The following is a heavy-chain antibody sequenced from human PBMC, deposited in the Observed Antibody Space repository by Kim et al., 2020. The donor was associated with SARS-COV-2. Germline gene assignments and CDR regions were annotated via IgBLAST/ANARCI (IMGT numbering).Heavy chain of an antibody. V-gene: IGHV4-39*07. D-gene: IGHD6-13*01. J-gene: IGHJ4*02. Sequence: YHPSLKSRIIISVDPSKRKFSLNLTSVTAADTAIYYCARDFYSGTSVFDFWGQGTLVTVSS. CDR3: ARDFYSGTSVFDF.